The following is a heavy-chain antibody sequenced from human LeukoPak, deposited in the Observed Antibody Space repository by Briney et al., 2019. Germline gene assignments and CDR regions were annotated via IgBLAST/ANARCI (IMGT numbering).Heavy chain of an antibody. CDR2: INHSGST. V-gene: IGHV4-34*01. CDR1: GGSFSGYY. CDR3: ARGSQGRLYYVSVDY. Sequence: SETLSLTCAVYGGSFSGYYWSWIRQPPGKGLEWIGEINHSGSTNYNPSLKSRVTISVDTSKNQFSLKLSSVTAADTAVYYCARGSQGRLYYVSVDYWGQGTLVTVSS. J-gene: IGHJ4*02. D-gene: IGHD3-22*01.